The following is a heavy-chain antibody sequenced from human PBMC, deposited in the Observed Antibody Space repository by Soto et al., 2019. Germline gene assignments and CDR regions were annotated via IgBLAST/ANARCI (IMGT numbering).Heavy chain of an antibody. CDR3: ARVPDR. D-gene: IGHD2-2*01. CDR2: IYHSGST. J-gene: IGHJ5*02. CDR1: GGSISSGGYS. V-gene: IGHV4-30-2*01. Sequence: SETRSLTSAVSGGSISSGGYSWSWIRQPPGKGLEWIGYIYHSGSTYYNPSLKSRVTISVDRSKNQFSLKLSSVTAADTAVYYCARVPDRWGQGTLVTVS.